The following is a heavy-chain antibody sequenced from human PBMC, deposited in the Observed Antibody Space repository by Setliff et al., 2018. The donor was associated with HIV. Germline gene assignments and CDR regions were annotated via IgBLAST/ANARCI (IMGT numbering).Heavy chain of an antibody. D-gene: IGHD2-21*02. CDR3: ASTYCGGDCYSRYFQH. V-gene: IGHV4-59*11. Sequence: SLTCTVSGGSISSHYWSWIRQPPGKGLEWIGSIYYSGSTNYNPSLKSRVTISVDTSKNQFSLKLSSVTAADTAVYYCASTYCGGDCYSRYFQHWGQGTLVTVSS. CDR2: IYYSGST. CDR1: GGSISSHY. J-gene: IGHJ1*01.